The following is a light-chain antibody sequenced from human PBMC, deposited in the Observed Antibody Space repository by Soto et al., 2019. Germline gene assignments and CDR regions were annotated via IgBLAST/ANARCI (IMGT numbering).Light chain of an antibody. CDR1: SNDVGGYNY. Sequence: QSVLTHPAPVSGSPGQSITISCTETSNDVGGYNYVSWYQQHPGKVPKLRIYDVSKRPSGVSNRFSGSKSGNTASLTISGLQAEDEADYYCSSYTSSYTGVFGTGTKVTVL. CDR3: SSYTSSYTGV. V-gene: IGLV2-14*01. CDR2: DVS. J-gene: IGLJ1*01.